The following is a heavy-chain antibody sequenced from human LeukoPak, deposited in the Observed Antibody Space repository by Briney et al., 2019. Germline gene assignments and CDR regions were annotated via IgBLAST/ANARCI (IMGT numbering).Heavy chain of an antibody. CDR3: ARVSRLCGGDCYSRLYYYYGMDV. CDR2: IYYSGST. V-gene: IGHV4-59*12. CDR1: GGSISSYY. Sequence: PSETLPLTCTVSGGSISSYYWSWIRQPPGKGLEWIGYIYYSGSTNYNPSLKSRVTISVDTSKNQFSLKLSSVTAADTAVYYCARVSRLCGGDCYSRLYYYYGMDVWGQGTTVTVSS. D-gene: IGHD2-21*02. J-gene: IGHJ6*02.